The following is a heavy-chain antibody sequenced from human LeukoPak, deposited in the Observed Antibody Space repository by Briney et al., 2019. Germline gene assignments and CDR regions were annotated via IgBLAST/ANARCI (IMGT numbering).Heavy chain of an antibody. Sequence: PGGSLRLSCAASGFTFGNYAMSWVRRAPGKGLKWVSGISGGGGSTYYADSVKGRFTISRDNSRNTLYLQMNSLRAEDTAVYYCAKDPWGIAVANTNGWFDPWGREPWSPSPQ. CDR2: ISGGGGST. CDR1: GFTFGNYA. CDR3: AKDPWGIAVANTNGWFDP. V-gene: IGHV3-23*01. D-gene: IGHD6-19*01. J-gene: IGHJ5*02.